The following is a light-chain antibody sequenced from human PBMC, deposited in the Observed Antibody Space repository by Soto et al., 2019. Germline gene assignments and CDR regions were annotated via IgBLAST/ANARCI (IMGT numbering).Light chain of an antibody. J-gene: IGLJ1*01. CDR3: TSYAGSNNFFYV. CDR1: SSDVGGYNY. CDR2: EVS. Sequence: QSVLTQPPSASGSPRQSVTISCTGTSSDVGGYNYVSWYQQHPGKAPKLMIYEVSKRPPGVPDRFSGSKSGNTASLTVSGLQAEDEADYYCTSYAGSNNFFYVFGTGTKVTVL. V-gene: IGLV2-8*01.